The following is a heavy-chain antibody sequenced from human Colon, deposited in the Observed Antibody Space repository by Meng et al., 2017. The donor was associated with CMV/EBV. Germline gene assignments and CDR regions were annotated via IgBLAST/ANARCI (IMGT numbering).Heavy chain of an antibody. Sequence: QLHQPGPGLVTPPHTLSPTCAISGVRASSNIAAWNWIRQSPSRGLEWLGRTYYRSQWYNEYAVSVRSRITINPDTAKNQFSLQLNSVTPEDTAVYYCARGGKYTSGSYFDPWGQGTLVTLSS. J-gene: IGHJ5*02. CDR3: ARGGKYTSGSYFDP. CDR2: TYYRSQWYN. V-gene: IGHV6-1*01. CDR1: GVRASSNIAA. D-gene: IGHD6-19*01.